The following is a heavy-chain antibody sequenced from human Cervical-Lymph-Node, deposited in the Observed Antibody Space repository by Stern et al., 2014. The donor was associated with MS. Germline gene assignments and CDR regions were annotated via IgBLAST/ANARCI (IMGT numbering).Heavy chain of an antibody. CDR3: ARDGISSSGTFIS. D-gene: IGHD3-22*01. Sequence: VQLVESGGGVVQPGRSLRLSCAASGFTFGSYGMHWVRQAPGKGLEWVALMWHDGSDEYYADSVKGLFTISRDNSKNTVFLQMNSLRDEDTAVYYCARDGISSSGTFISWGQGTQVTVSS. V-gene: IGHV3-33*01. CDR1: GFTFGSYG. CDR2: MWHDGSDE. J-gene: IGHJ5*02.